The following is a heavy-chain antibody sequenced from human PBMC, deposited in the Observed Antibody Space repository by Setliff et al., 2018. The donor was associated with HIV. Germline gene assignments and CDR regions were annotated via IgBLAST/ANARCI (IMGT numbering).Heavy chain of an antibody. V-gene: IGHV1-69*13. CDR3: ATSPRGTYYDILSGRPRGWFDP. CDR1: GGTFSSYA. CDR2: IIPIYGTP. Sequence: VASVKVSCKASGGTFSSYAITWVRQAPGQGPEWMGGIIPIYGTPNYAQRFQGRVTITADESTSTAYMDLSSLTSDDTAVYYCATSPRGTYYDILSGRPRGWFDPWGQGTLGTVSS. D-gene: IGHD3-9*01. J-gene: IGHJ5*02.